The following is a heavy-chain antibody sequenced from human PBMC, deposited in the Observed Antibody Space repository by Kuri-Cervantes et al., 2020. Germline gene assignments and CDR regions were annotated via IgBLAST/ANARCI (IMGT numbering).Heavy chain of an antibody. V-gene: IGHV3-11*04. Sequence: GGSLRLSCEASGFTFSDYYMSWIRQAPGKVLDWVSYISTSGSTIYYADSVKGRFTVSRDNAKNSLYLQMNSLRAEDTAVYYCARTGYDGVDFDYWGQGTLVTVSS. CDR3: ARTGYDGVDFDY. J-gene: IGHJ4*02. CDR2: ISTSGSTI. D-gene: IGHD5-12*01. CDR1: GFTFSDYY.